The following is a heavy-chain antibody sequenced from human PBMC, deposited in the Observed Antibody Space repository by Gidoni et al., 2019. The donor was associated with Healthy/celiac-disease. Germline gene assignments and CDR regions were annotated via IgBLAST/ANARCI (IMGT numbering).Heavy chain of an antibody. V-gene: IGHV4-59*01. D-gene: IGHD6-19*01. Sequence: QVQLQESGPGLVKPSETLSLTCTVSGGSISSYYWSWIRQPPGKGLEWIGYIYYSGSTNYNPSLKSRVTISVYTSKNQFSLKLSSVTAADTAVYYCARAGASSGWYDPWGQGTLVTVSS. CDR1: GGSISSYY. J-gene: IGHJ5*02. CDR2: IYYSGST. CDR3: ARAGASSGWYDP.